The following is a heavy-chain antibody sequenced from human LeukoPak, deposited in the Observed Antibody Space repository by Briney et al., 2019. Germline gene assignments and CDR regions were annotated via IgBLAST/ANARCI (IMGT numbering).Heavy chain of an antibody. CDR3: ARISPDILTGWRALDY. Sequence: PSETLSLTCTVSGYSISSGYYWGWIRQPPGKGLEWIGSIYHSGSTYYNPSLKSRVTISVDTSKNQFSLKLSSVTAADTAVYYCARISPDILTGWRALDYWGQGTLVTVSS. J-gene: IGHJ4*02. CDR2: IYHSGST. D-gene: IGHD3-9*01. CDR1: GYSISSGYY. V-gene: IGHV4-38-2*02.